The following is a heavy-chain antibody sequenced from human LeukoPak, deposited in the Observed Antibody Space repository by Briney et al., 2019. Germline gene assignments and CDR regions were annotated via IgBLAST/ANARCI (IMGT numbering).Heavy chain of an antibody. CDR3: VRLVIRGDDADY. V-gene: IGHV5-51*01. CDR1: GYRFTSYW. D-gene: IGHD3-10*01. J-gene: IGHJ4*02. Sequence: GESLKISCKGSGYRFTSYWIGWGRQMPGKGLEWMGIIYPGDPDTRYSPSFQGQVTISADKSISTAYLQWSSLKASDNAMYYCVRLVIRGDDADYWGQGTLVTVSS. CDR2: IYPGDPDT.